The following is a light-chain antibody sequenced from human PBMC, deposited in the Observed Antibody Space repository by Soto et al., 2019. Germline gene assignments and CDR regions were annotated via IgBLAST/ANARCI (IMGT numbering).Light chain of an antibody. V-gene: IGKV1-39*01. Sequence: DIQMTQSPSSLSASVGDSVTITCRASPSISSYLNWYQQKPGKAPKLLIYAASSLQSGVTSRFSGSGSGTDFTLTISSLQPEDFATYYCQQSYNTPWTFGQWTKVEIK. J-gene: IGKJ1*01. CDR3: QQSYNTPWT. CDR2: AAS. CDR1: PSISSY.